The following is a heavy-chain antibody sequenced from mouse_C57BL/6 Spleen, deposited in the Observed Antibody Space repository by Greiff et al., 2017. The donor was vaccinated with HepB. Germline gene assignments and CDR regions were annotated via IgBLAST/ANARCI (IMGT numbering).Heavy chain of an antibody. Sequence: QVQLQQSGAELVMPGASVKLSCKASGYTFTSYWMHWVKQRPGQGLEWIGEIDPSDSYTNYNQKFKGKATLTVDKSSSTAYMQLSSLTSEDSAVYYCARREPTIRAMDDWGQGTSVTVSS. V-gene: IGHV1-69*01. CDR1: GYTFTSYW. CDR2: IDPSDSYT. J-gene: IGHJ4*01. D-gene: IGHD1-1*02. CDR3: ARREPTIRAMDD.